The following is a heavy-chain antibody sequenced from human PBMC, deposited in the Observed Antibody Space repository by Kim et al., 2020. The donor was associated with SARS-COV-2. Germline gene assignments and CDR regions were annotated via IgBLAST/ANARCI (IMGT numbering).Heavy chain of an antibody. Sequence: GGSPRLSCAASGFTFSSYEMNWVRQAPGKGLEWISYITGSGTTIYYADSVKGRFTISRDNAKNSLSLQMNSLRAEDTAGYYCARDGSSSSGDYWGQGTLVTVSS. CDR3: ARDGSSSSGDY. V-gene: IGHV3-48*03. CDR1: GFTFSSYE. CDR2: ITGSGTTI. D-gene: IGHD6-6*01. J-gene: IGHJ4*02.